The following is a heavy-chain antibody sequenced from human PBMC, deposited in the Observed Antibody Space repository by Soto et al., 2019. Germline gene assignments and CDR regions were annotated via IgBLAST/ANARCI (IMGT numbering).Heavy chain of an antibody. CDR1: GYTFTTYG. CDR2: ISTYNGNT. V-gene: IGHV1-18*01. D-gene: IGHD2-2*01. Sequence: ASVKVSCKPSGYTFTTYGITCVRQAPGQGLEWMGWISTYNGNTTYPQKLHGRVTMTTDTSTSTAYMELRSLRSDDTAVYYCARERYCISSSWEYYFDYWGQGTLVTVSS. J-gene: IGHJ4*02. CDR3: ARERYCISSSWEYYFDY.